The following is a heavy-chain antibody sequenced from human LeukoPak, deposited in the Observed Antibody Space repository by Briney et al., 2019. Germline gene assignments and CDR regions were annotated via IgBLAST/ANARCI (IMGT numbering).Heavy chain of an antibody. CDR2: IYFTGIT. Sequence: PSETLSLTCTVSGDSISSSYWSWIRQPPGKGLEWIGYIYFTGITNYNPSLRSRVTMSLDTSKNQFSLKLNSVTAADTAEYYCARSSGAFDYWGQGALVTVSS. V-gene: IGHV4-59*01. CDR1: GDSISSSY. J-gene: IGHJ4*02. CDR3: ARSSGAFDY.